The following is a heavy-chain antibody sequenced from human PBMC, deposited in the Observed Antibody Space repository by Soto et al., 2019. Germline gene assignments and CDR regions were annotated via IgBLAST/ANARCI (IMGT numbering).Heavy chain of an antibody. J-gene: IGHJ4*02. CDR2: IYYSGST. D-gene: IGHD3-9*01. V-gene: IGHV4-39*01. CDR3: ARQARYYDILTGYFPNVPRLFDY. CDR1: GGSISSSSYY. Sequence: SETLSLTCTVSGGSISSSSYYWGWIRQPPGKGLEWIGSIYYSGSTYYNPSLKSRVTISVDTSKNQFSLKLSSVTAADTAVYYCARQARYYDILTGYFPNVPRLFDYWGQGTLVTVSS.